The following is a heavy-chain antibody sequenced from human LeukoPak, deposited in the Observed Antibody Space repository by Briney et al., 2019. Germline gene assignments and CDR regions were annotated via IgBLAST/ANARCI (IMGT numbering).Heavy chain of an antibody. CDR1: GLTFNSYR. D-gene: IGHD2-2*01. Sequence: PGGSLRPSCAASGLTFNSYRMHWVRQVAGKGLVWVARINGDASNTTYADSVKGRFTISRDNAKNTLYLQVNSLRVDDTAVYYCARAMPHDNWFDPWGQGSLVTVSS. V-gene: IGHV3-74*03. J-gene: IGHJ5*02. CDR3: ARAMPHDNWFDP. CDR2: INGDASNT.